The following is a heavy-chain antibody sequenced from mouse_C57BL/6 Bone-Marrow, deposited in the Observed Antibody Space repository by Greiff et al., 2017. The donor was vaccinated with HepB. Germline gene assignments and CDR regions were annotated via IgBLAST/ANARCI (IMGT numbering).Heavy chain of an antibody. CDR1: GYTFTSYW. V-gene: IGHV1-72*01. CDR3: ARYRQLRLRRAMDY. CDR2: IDPNSGGT. Sequence: QVQLQQPGAELVKPGASVKLSCKASGYTFTSYWMHWVKHRPGRGLEWIGRIDPNSGGTKYNEKFKSKATLTVDKPSSTAYMQLSSLTSEDSAVYYCARYRQLRLRRAMDYWGEGTSVTVSS. D-gene: IGHD3-2*02. J-gene: IGHJ4*01.